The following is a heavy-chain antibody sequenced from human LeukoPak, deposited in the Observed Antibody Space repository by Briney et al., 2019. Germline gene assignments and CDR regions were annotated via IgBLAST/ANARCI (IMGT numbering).Heavy chain of an antibody. CDR2: IYYSGST. Sequence: SETLSLTCTVSGGSISSDYWSWIRQPPGEGLEWIGCIYYSGSTNYNPSLKSRVTISVDTSKNQFSLKLSSVTAADTAVYYCARARLGSGYGLDVWGQGTTVTVSS. CDR1: GGSISSDY. V-gene: IGHV4-59*01. CDR3: ARARLGSGYGLDV. D-gene: IGHD3-10*01. J-gene: IGHJ6*02.